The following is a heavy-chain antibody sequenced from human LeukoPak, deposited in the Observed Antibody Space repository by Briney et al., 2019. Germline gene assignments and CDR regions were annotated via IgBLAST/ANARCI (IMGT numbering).Heavy chain of an antibody. Sequence: TGGSLRLSCAASGFSFNTCAMSWVRQAPGKGLEWVSTISGGGRSTDYADSVKGQFTISRDNSKNTLYLQMNSLRAEDTAVYYCARGGDYDILTGRDYYFDYWGQGTLVTVSS. J-gene: IGHJ4*02. D-gene: IGHD3-9*01. CDR1: GFSFNTCA. CDR2: ISGGGRST. V-gene: IGHV3-23*01. CDR3: ARGGDYDILTGRDYYFDY.